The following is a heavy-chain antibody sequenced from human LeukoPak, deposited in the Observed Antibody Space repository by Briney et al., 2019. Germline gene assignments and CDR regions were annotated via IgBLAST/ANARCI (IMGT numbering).Heavy chain of an antibody. Sequence: GGSLRLSCAASGFTFSSYGMHWVRQAPGKGLEWVAVIWYDGSNKYYADSVKGRFTISRDNAKNSLYLQMNSLRAEDTAVYYCARARGWLRTTSPYYFDYWGQGTLVTVST. CDR3: ARARGWLRTTSPYYFDY. J-gene: IGHJ4*02. CDR1: GFTFSSYG. D-gene: IGHD5-12*01. CDR2: IWYDGSNK. V-gene: IGHV3-33*01.